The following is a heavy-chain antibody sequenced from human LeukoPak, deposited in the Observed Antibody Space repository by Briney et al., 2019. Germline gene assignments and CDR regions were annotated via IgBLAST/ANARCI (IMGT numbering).Heavy chain of an antibody. Sequence: GGSLRLSCAASGFTFSSYAMSWVRQAPGKGLEWVSAISGSGGSTYYADSVKGRFTISRDNSKNTLYLQMNSLRAEDTAVYYCATGGPYSSSWPIYFDYWGQGTLVTVSS. J-gene: IGHJ4*02. D-gene: IGHD6-13*01. CDR2: ISGSGGST. CDR1: GFTFSSYA. V-gene: IGHV3-23*01. CDR3: ATGGPYSSSWPIYFDY.